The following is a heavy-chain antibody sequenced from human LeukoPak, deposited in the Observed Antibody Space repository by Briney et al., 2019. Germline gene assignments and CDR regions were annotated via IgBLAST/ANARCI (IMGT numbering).Heavy chain of an antibody. CDR1: DGCVSKEC. D-gene: IGHD3-3*01. Sequence: SLSSFVEDGCVSKECRSWRWPPQEKKKEWIGYIYYSGSTNYNPSLKSRVTISVDTSKNQFSLKLSSVTAADTAVYYCARLLRFDFWSGYVNAWYFDLWGRGTLVTVFS. V-gene: IGHV4-59*02. CDR3: ARLLRFDFWSGYVNAWYFDL. CDR2: IYYSGST. J-gene: IGHJ2*01.